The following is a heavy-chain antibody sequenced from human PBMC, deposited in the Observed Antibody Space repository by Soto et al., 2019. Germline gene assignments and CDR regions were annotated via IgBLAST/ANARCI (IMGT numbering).Heavy chain of an antibody. D-gene: IGHD3-22*01. J-gene: IGHJ4*02. CDR2: VYYTGST. Sequence: SETLSLTCAVSGGSVSSGNYYWSWLRQPPGKGLEWIGYVYYTGSTNYNPSLKSRVTISVDMSKNQFSLRLSSVTAADTAVYFCARAIHDYDSSGYLSFDYWGQGXLVTVYS. CDR1: GGSVSSGNYY. CDR3: ARAIHDYDSSGYLSFDY. V-gene: IGHV4-61*01.